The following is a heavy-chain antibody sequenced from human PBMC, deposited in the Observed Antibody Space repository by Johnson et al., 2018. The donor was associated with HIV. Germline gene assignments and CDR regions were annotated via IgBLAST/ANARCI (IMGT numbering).Heavy chain of an antibody. J-gene: IGHJ3*02. D-gene: IGHD4-17*01. Sequence: EVQLVESGGGLVQPGGSLRLSCAASRFTFTSYWMSWVRQAPGKGLEWVANIKQDGGEKYYVDSVKGRFTISRDNAKNSLSLQMNSLRAEDTAVYYCARDSRLRTRAVGWADAFDIWGQGTMVSVSS. CDR1: RFTFTSYW. CDR3: ARDSRLRTRAVGWADAFDI. V-gene: IGHV3-7*01. CDR2: IKQDGGEK.